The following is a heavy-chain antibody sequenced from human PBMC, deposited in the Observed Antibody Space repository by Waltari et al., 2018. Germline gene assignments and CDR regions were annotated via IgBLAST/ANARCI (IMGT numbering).Heavy chain of an antibody. D-gene: IGHD3-22*01. Sequence: EVQLVESGGGLIQPGGSLRLSCAASGFTVSSNYMSWVRQAPGKGLEWVSVIYSGGSTYYADSVKGRFTISRDNSKNTLYLQMNSLRAEDTAVYYCAKDFEDYYDSSGCPYDYWGQGTLVTVSS. CDR1: GFTVSSNY. CDR3: AKDFEDYYDSSGCPYDY. CDR2: IYSGGST. J-gene: IGHJ4*02. V-gene: IGHV3-53*01.